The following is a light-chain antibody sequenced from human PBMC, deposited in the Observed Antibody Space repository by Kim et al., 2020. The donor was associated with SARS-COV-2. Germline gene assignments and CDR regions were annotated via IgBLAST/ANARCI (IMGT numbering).Light chain of an antibody. CDR2: DAS. CDR1: QSVSSY. Sequence: EIVLTQSPATLSLSPGERATLSCRASQSVSSYLAWYQQKPGQGPRLLIYDASNRATGTPARFSGSGSGTDFTLTISSLEPEDFAVYYCQQRSNWPLTFGGGTKVDIK. J-gene: IGKJ4*01. V-gene: IGKV3-11*01. CDR3: QQRSNWPLT.